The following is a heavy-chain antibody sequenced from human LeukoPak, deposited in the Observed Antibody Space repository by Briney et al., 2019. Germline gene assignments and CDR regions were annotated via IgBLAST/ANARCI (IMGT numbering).Heavy chain of an antibody. D-gene: IGHD1-1*01. CDR2: ISGSGGST. V-gene: IGHV3-23*01. CDR3: AKYRLERRGREHYYYGMDV. CDR1: GFTFSSYA. Sequence: GGSLGLSCAASGFTFSSYAMSWVRQAPGKGLEWVSAISGSGGSTYYADSVKGRFTISRDNSKNTLYLQMNSLRAEDTAVYYCAKYRLERRGREHYYYGMDVWGQGTTVTVSS. J-gene: IGHJ6*02.